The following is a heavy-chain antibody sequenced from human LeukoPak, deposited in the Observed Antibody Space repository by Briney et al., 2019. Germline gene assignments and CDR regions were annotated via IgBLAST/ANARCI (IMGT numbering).Heavy chain of an antibody. J-gene: IGHJ4*02. CDR2: VYHNGNA. CDR3: LRGGNSGYWVY. V-gene: IGHV4-4*02. CDR1: GASISGSINW. D-gene: IGHD4-23*01. Sequence: KPSETLSLTCAVSGASISGSINWWSWVRQPPGKGLEWIGEVYHNGNANHNPSLRSRVTMSVDKSKNQFSLRLTSMTAADTAVYYCLRGGNSGYWVYWGQGALVTVSS.